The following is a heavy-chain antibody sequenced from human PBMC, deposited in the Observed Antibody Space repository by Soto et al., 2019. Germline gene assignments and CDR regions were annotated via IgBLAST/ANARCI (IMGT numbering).Heavy chain of an antibody. Sequence: QDQLVQSGAEVKKPGASVKVSCEASGYIFTNYWISWVRLAPGQGLEWMGIIDPSRGSTTYAPKFQGRITMTRDTAAYTAYMELSSLRSEDTAVYYCAVCGENMPPYPYTGLDVWGQGTTVIVSS. CDR1: GYIFTNYW. CDR3: AVCGENMPPYPYTGLDV. V-gene: IGHV1-46*01. D-gene: IGHD2-21*01. J-gene: IGHJ6*02. CDR2: IDPSRGST.